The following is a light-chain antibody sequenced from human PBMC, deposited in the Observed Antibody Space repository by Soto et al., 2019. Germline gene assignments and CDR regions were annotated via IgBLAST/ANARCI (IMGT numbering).Light chain of an antibody. CDR1: QSVRSRY. CDR3: HQYGSSPAT. CDR2: GAS. V-gene: IGKV3-20*01. J-gene: IGKJ1*01. Sequence: EIVLTQSPGTLSLSPGERATLSCRASQSVRSRYLAWYQQKPGQAPRLLIYGASSRATGIPDRFSGSGSETDFTLTISRLEPEDFAAYYCHQYGSSPATFGQGTKVYVK.